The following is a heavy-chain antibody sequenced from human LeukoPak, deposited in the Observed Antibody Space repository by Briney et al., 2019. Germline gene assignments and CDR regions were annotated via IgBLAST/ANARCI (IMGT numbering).Heavy chain of an antibody. CDR1: GHSLTKFS. D-gene: IGHD1-26*01. CDR3: ATGSIVYDF. Sequence: ASVKVSCKVPGHSLTKFSMEWVRQAPGKGLEWMGGFDPERGETIHAQKFQGRFTMTEDTSTDTAYMELNSLTSEDTAVYYCATGSIVYDFWGQGTLVTVSS. CDR2: FDPERGET. V-gene: IGHV1-24*01. J-gene: IGHJ4*02.